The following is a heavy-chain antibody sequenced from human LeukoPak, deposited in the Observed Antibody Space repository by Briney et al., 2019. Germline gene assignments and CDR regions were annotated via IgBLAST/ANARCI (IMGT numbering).Heavy chain of an antibody. J-gene: IGHJ4*02. D-gene: IGHD3-3*01. Sequence: ASVKVSCKASGGTFSSYAISWVRQAPGQGLEWMGGIIPIFGTANYAQKFQGRVTITADESTSTAYMELSSLRSEDTAVYYCARGHFVLRFLEWLFFDYWGQGTLVTVSS. CDR3: ARGHFVLRFLEWLFFDY. CDR1: GGTFSSYA. CDR2: IIPIFGTA. V-gene: IGHV1-69*13.